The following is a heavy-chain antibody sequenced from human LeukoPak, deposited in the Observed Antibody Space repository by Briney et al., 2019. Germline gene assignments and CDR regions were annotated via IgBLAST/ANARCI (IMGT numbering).Heavy chain of an antibody. Sequence: GRSLRLSCAASGFTFSSYGMHWVRQAPGKGLAWVAVISYDGSNKYYADSVKGRFTISRDNSKNTLYLQMNSLRAEDTAVYYCVNPASYWGQGTLVTVSS. CDR2: ISYDGSNK. CDR3: VNPASY. V-gene: IGHV3-30*18. J-gene: IGHJ4*02. CDR1: GFTFSSYG. D-gene: IGHD2-2*01.